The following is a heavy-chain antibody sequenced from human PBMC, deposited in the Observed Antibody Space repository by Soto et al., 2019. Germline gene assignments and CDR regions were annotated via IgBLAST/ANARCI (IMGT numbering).Heavy chain of an antibody. J-gene: IGHJ6*02. D-gene: IGHD3-22*01. CDR1: GGSISSYY. V-gene: IGHV4-59*01. CDR2: IYYSGST. CDR3: ARGYYDSSGYFDYYYGMDV. Sequence: SEILSLTCTVSGGSISSYYWSWIRQPPGKGLEWIGYIYYSGSTNYNPSLKSRVTISVDTSKNQFSLKLSSVTAADTAVYYCARGYYDSSGYFDYYYGMDVWGQGTTVTVSS.